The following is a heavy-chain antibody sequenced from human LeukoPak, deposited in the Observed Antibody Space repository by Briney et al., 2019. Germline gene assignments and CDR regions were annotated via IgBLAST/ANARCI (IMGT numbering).Heavy chain of an antibody. CDR3: ARDGVRGAIGSYYIPYYGMDV. CDR1: GFTFSNYW. V-gene: IGHV3-74*01. Sequence: PGGSLRLSCAASGFTFSNYWMHWVRHAPGKGLVWVSRIDSDGSSTSYADSVKGRFTISRDNAKNTLYLQMNSLRAEDTAVYYCARDGVRGAIGSYYIPYYGMDVWGQGTTVTVSS. CDR2: IDSDGSST. D-gene: IGHD1-26*01. J-gene: IGHJ6*02.